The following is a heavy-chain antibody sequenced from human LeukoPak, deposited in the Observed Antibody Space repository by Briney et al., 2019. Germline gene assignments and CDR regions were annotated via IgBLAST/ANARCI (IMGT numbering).Heavy chain of an antibody. Sequence: PSETLSLNCTVSGGSISSGGYYWSWIRQHPGQGLEWIGYIYYSGSTYYNPSLKSRVTISVDTSNNQFSLKLSSVTAADTAVYYCARLHDDSSGYYGFDYWGQGTLVTVSS. CDR2: IYYSGST. CDR1: GGSISSGGYY. J-gene: IGHJ4*02. D-gene: IGHD3-22*01. V-gene: IGHV4-31*03. CDR3: ARLHDDSSGYYGFDY.